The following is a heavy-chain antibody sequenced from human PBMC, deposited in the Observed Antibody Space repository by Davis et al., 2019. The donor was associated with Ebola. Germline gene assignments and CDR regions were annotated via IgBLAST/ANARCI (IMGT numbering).Heavy chain of an antibody. V-gene: IGHV3-23*01. J-gene: IGHJ3*02. CDR2: ISDSGAFT. CDR1: GFTLSTYA. D-gene: IGHD1-26*01. Sequence: GGSLRLSCAASGFTLSTYAMTWVRQAPGKGLEWVSLISDSGAFTYYAESVQGRFTISRDNSKNTLYLQMNSLRAEDTAVYYCAKDRSRWDSRTDVFDMWGQGTMVTVSS. CDR3: AKDRSRWDSRTDVFDM.